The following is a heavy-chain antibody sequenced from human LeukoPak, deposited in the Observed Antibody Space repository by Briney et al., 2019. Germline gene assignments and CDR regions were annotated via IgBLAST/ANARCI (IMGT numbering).Heavy chain of an antibody. J-gene: IGHJ4*02. D-gene: IGHD3-9*01. CDR3: AGHILTGYSPDY. V-gene: IGHV4-39*01. Sequence: PSETLSLTCTVSGGSISGYTYYWDWIRQPPGKGLEWIGNIYYSGSTYYNPSLKSRVTISEDTSKNQFSLKLSSVTAADTAVYYCAGHILTGYSPDYWGQGTLVTVSS. CDR1: GGSISGYTYY. CDR2: IYYSGST.